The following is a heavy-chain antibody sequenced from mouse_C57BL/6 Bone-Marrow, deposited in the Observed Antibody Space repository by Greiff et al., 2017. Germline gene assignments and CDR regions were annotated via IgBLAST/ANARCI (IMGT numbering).Heavy chain of an antibody. J-gene: IGHJ1*03. D-gene: IGHD1-1*01. Sequence: VQLQQSGAELVKPGASVKMSCKASGYTFTSYWITWVKQRPGQGLEWIGDIYPGSGSTNYNEKFKSKATLTVDTSSSTAYMQLSSLTSEDSAVYYCARRGSSHRYFDVWGTGTTVTVSS. CDR1: GYTFTSYW. V-gene: IGHV1-55*01. CDR2: IYPGSGST. CDR3: ARRGSSHRYFDV.